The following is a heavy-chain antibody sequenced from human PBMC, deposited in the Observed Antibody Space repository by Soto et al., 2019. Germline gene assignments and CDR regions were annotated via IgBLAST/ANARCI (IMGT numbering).Heavy chain of an antibody. CDR2: VFHGGDIFYRGNI. D-gene: IGHD3-3*02. J-gene: IGHJ3*02. CDR3: VRYDRINMKPYSPEGFHS. Sequence: PSETLSLTCTVSVDSISSGNSHLGWTRQPPWKGLEYIGIVFHGGDIFYRGNIYYNPSLKSRVTISVDTSKNQFSLRLSSVTAADTGVYYCVRYDRINMKPYSPEGFHSWGQGTMV. V-gene: IGHV4-39*01. CDR1: VDSISSGNSH.